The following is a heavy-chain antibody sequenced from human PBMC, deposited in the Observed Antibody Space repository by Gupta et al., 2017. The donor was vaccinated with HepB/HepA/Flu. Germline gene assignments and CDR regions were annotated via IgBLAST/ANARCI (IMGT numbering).Heavy chain of an antibody. CDR2: IYYSGSP. Sequence: QLQLQDSGPGLVNPSETLSLTCTVSGDSISSSSYYWGWIRQPPGKGREGIGSIYYSGSPYQHPSRKGLVTISVDTSKTHCSFKMSFVNAGETSVYYCARIPLYYYLYGMDGWGQGNTVTVSS. CDR1: GDSISSSSYY. V-gene: IGHV4-39*02. J-gene: IGHJ6*02. CDR3: ARIPLYYYLYGMDG. D-gene: IGHD2-21*01.